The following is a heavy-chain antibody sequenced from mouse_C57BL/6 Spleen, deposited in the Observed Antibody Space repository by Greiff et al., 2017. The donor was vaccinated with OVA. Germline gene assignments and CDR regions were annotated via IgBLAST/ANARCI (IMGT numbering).Heavy chain of an antibody. V-gene: IGHV5-9*01. J-gene: IGHJ1*03. CDR3: AREYYGSSYWYFDV. Sequence: EVQRVESGGGLVKPGGSLKLSCAASGFTFSSYTMSWVRQTPEKRLEWVATISGGGGNTYYPDSVKGRFTISRDNAKNTLYLQMSSLRSEDTALYYCAREYYGSSYWYFDVWGTGTTVTVSS. CDR2: ISGGGGNT. D-gene: IGHD1-1*01. CDR1: GFTFSSYT.